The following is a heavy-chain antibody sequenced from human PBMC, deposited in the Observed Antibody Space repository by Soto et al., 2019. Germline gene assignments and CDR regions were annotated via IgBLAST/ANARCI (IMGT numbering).Heavy chain of an antibody. CDR3: ARIRGYWYGLDV. V-gene: IGHV3-23*01. CDR1: GFPLSTYG. J-gene: IGHJ6*02. Sequence: GGSLRLSCAASGFPLSTYGMTWVRQAPGKGLEWVSAITGTGGNTYYVDSVKGRFTSSRDNSKNMLYLQVNSLRVEDTAVYYCARIRGYWYGLDVWGQGXTVTVSS. CDR2: ITGTGGNT.